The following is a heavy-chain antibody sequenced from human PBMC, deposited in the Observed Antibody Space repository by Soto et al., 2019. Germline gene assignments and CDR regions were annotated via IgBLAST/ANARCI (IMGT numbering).Heavy chain of an antibody. CDR1: GGSISSGGYY. Sequence: PSETLSLTCTVSGGSISSGGYYWSWIRQHPGKGLEWIGYIYYSGSTYYNPSLKSRVTISVDTSKNQFSLKLSSVTAADTAVYYCARATYSSGWRDAYYFDYWGQGTLVTVSS. J-gene: IGHJ4*02. D-gene: IGHD6-19*01. CDR3: ARATYSSGWRDAYYFDY. CDR2: IYYSGST. V-gene: IGHV4-31*03.